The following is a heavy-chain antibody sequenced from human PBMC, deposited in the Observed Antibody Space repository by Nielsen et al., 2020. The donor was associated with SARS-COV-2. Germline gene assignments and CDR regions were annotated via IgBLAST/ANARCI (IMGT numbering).Heavy chain of an antibody. CDR3: ARDLIHCSSTSCRSYYYYGMDV. Sequence: GSLRLSCTVSGGSISSYYWSWIRQPPGEGLEWIGYIYYSGSTNYNPSLKSRVTISVDTSKNQFSLKLSSVTAADTAVYYCARDLIHCSSTSCRSYYYYGMDVWGQGTTVTVSS. CDR1: GGSISSYY. CDR2: IYYSGST. D-gene: IGHD2-2*01. V-gene: IGHV4-59*01. J-gene: IGHJ6*02.